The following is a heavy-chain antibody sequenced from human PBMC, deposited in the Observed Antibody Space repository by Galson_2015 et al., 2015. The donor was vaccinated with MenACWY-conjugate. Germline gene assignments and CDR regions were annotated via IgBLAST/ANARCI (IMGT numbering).Heavy chain of an antibody. CDR1: GFTFSAYY. J-gene: IGHJ6*02. CDR2: ISSNNRDT. CDR3: ARGGVTILGVVLYSMDV. V-gene: IGHV3-11*06. D-gene: IGHD3-3*01. Sequence: SLRLSCAASGFTFSAYYMSWIRHTPGKGLEWVSYISSNNRDTNYAESVRGRFTISGDNAKNLLYLQMNSLGAEDTAVYYCARGGVTILGVVLYSMDVWGQGTTVTVSS.